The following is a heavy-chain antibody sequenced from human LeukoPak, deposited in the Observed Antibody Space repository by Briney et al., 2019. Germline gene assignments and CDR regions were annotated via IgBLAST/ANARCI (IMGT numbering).Heavy chain of an antibody. D-gene: IGHD6-13*01. J-gene: IGHJ4*02. CDR1: GFTFSSYE. CDR2: TSSSGRTI. CDR3: ARRAIAEGFDY. V-gene: IGHV3-48*03. Sequence: PGGSLRLSCAVSGFTFSSYEMNWVRQAPGKGLEWVSYTSSSGRTIYYADSVRGRFTISRDNDKNSLYLQMNSLRVEDTAVYYCARRAIAEGFDYWGQGTLVTVSS.